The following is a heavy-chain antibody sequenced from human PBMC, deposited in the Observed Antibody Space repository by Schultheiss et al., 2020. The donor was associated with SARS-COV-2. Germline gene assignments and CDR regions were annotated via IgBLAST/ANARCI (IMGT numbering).Heavy chain of an antibody. CDR1: GFTFSSYA. CDR2: ISYDGSNK. CDR3: ARGPLTTVTTTQFDY. V-gene: IGHV3-30*03. J-gene: IGHJ4*02. Sequence: GGSLRLSCAASGFTFSSYAMSWVRQAPGKGLEWVAVISYDGSNKYYADSVKGRFTISRDNSKNTLYLQMNSLRAEDTAVYYCARGPLTTVTTTQFDYWGQGTLVTVSS. D-gene: IGHD4-17*01.